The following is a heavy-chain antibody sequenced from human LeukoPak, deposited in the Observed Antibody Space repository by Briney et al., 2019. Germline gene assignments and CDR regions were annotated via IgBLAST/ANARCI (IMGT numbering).Heavy chain of an antibody. D-gene: IGHD2-15*01. Sequence: PGGSLRLSCAASGFTVSSNYMSWVRQAPGKGLEWVSVIYSGGSTYYADSVKGRFTISRDNSKNTLYLQMNSLRAEDTAVYYCAKDRPGTRKIRDIEDIVVVVAANWFDPWGQGTLVTVSS. CDR3: AKDRPGTRKIRDIEDIVVVVAANWFDP. J-gene: IGHJ5*02. V-gene: IGHV3-53*01. CDR2: IYSGGST. CDR1: GFTVSSNY.